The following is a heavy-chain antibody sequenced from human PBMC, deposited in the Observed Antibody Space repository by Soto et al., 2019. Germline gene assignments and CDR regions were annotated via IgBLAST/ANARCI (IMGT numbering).Heavy chain of an antibody. Sequence: QVQLVESGGGVVQPGRSLRLSCAASGFTFSSYGMHWVRQAPGKGLEWVAVIWYDGSNKYYANSVKGRFTISRDNSKKTLYLQMNSLRAEDTVVYYCARGLWFGVERPFDYWCQGTLVTVSS. CDR2: IWYDGSNK. CDR3: ARGLWFGVERPFDY. D-gene: IGHD3-10*01. V-gene: IGHV3-33*01. CDR1: GFTFSSYG. J-gene: IGHJ4*02.